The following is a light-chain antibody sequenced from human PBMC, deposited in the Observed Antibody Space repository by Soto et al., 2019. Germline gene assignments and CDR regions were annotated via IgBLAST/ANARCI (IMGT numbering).Light chain of an antibody. J-gene: IGLJ3*02. Sequence: QSALTQPASVSGSPGQSITISCTGTSSDVGAYSYVSWYQHHPGKAPKLMIYDVSNRPSGVSNRFSASKSGNTASLTISGLQAEDEADYYCSSYRSSGSLLFGGGTKLTVL. CDR2: DVS. V-gene: IGLV2-14*03. CDR3: SSYRSSGSLL. CDR1: SSDVGAYSY.